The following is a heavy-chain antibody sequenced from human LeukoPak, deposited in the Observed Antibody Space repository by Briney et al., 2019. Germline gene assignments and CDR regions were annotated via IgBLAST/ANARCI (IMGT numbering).Heavy chain of an antibody. CDR3: AKNAQYSSSWFDY. D-gene: IGHD6-13*01. Sequence: PGGSLRLSCAAPGSTFRSYAMSWVRQIQGKGLKWVSPLGGSGGSTYYADSVKGRFTLSRDNSKNTLYLQMNSLRAEDTAVYYCAKNAQYSSSWFDYWGQGTLVTVSS. CDR2: LGGSGGST. J-gene: IGHJ4*02. V-gene: IGHV3-23*01. CDR1: GSTFRSYA.